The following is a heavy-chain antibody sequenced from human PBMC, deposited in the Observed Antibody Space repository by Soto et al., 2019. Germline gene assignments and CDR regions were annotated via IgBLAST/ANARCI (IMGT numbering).Heavy chain of an antibody. Sequence: EVQLVESGGGLVQPGGSLRLSCAASGFTFSSYWMHWVRQAPGKGLVWVSRINSDGSSTSYADSVKSRFTISRDNAKNTLYLQTNSLRAERSALYYCALATVVAGTMYVWGQGTTVTVSS. V-gene: IGHV3-74*01. J-gene: IGHJ6*02. CDR1: GFTFSSYW. CDR2: INSDGSST. CDR3: ALATVVAGTMYV. D-gene: IGHD2-15*01.